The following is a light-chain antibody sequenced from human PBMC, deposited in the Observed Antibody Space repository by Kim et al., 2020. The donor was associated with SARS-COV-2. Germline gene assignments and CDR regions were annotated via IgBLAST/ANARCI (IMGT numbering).Light chain of an antibody. J-gene: IGLJ2*01. CDR1: NLETQT. Sequence: SYELTQPPSVSVAPGKTATITCGANNLETQTVHWYQQKPGQAPVLVIYNDRGRPSGIPERFSGSTSGNTATLTISWVAAGDEADYYCQVWDSSSDHVVFGGGTQLTVL. CDR2: NDR. CDR3: QVWDSSSDHVV. V-gene: IGLV3-21*04.